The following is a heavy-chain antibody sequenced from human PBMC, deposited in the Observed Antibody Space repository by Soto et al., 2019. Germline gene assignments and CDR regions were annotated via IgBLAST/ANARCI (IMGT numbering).Heavy chain of an antibody. CDR1: GGSINNNF. D-gene: IGHD3-3*02. Sequence: SETLSLTCTVSGGSINNNFWGWIRRPPGKGLEWIGYVYYDGHTDYNPSLESRVTIAVDTSKNQFSLRLTSVTAADTAVYYCARDIFGGYCLDYWGQGALVTVS. J-gene: IGHJ4*02. CDR3: ARDIFGGYCLDY. V-gene: IGHV4-59*01. CDR2: VYYDGHT.